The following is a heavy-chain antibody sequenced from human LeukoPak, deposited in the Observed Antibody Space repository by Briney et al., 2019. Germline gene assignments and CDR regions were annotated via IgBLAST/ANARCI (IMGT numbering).Heavy chain of an antibody. J-gene: IGHJ5*01. CDR2: IYYSGST. CDR3: ARDNWVDC. V-gene: IGHV4-61*01. Sequence: SETLSLTCTVSGGSISSSSYYWSWIRQPPGKGLEWIGYIYYSGSTNYNPSLKSRVTISVDTSKNQFSLKLSSVTAADTAVYYCARDNWVDCWGQGSLVTVSS. CDR1: GGSISSSSYY.